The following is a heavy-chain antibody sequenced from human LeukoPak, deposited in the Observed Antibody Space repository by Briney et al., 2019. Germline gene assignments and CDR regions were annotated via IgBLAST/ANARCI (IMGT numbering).Heavy chain of an antibody. D-gene: IGHD2/OR15-2a*01. CDR2: ISGDGDST. J-gene: IGHJ4*02. Sequence: PGASLRLSCAASGFTFTSYALDWVRQAPGKGLEWISVISGDGDSTHYADSVKGRFTISRGNSKNTLYLQMNCLKADDTAVYYCARDEYKADAYWGQGTLVTVSS. CDR3: ARDEYKADAY. V-gene: IGHV3-23*01. CDR1: GFTFTSYA.